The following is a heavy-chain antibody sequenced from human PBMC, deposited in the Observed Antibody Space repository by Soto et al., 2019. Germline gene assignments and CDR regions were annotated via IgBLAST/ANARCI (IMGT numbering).Heavy chain of an antibody. CDR1: GYTFTRSG. V-gene: IGHV1-18*01. CDR3: AREGVAPYYYYGMDV. CDR2: ISSYNGDT. Sequence: QVQLVQSGAEVKKPGASVKVSCKASGYTFTRSGISWVRQAPGQGPEWMGWISSYNGDTNYAQTFQGRVTMTTDTSTRTAYMELRSLRSDDTAVYYCAREGVAPYYYYGMDVWGQGTPGTVSS. J-gene: IGHJ6*02. D-gene: IGHD5-12*01.